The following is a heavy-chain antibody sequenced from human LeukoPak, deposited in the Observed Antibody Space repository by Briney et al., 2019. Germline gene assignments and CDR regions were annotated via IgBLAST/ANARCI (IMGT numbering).Heavy chain of an antibody. J-gene: IGHJ4*02. CDR3: AKDSSITFGGVIVLFDY. CDR2: ISGSGGSA. Sequence: GGSLRLCCAASGFTCSSYAMSWVRQAPGKGLEWVSAISGSGGSAYYAGSVKGRFTISRDNSKNTLYLQMNSLRAEDTAVYYCAKDSSITFGGVIVLFDYWGQGTLVTVSS. V-gene: IGHV3-23*01. CDR1: GFTCSSYA. D-gene: IGHD3-16*02.